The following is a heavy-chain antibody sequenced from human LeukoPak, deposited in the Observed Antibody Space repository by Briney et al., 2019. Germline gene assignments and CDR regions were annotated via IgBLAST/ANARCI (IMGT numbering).Heavy chain of an antibody. CDR1: GGSISSYY. CDR2: IYYSGST. V-gene: IGHV4-59*01. CDR3: ARGGYSYGYSGPYYFDY. J-gene: IGHJ4*02. D-gene: IGHD5-18*01. Sequence: SETLSLTCTVSGGSISSYYWSWTRQPPGKGLEWIGYIYYSGSTNYNPSLKSRVTISVDTSKNQFSLKLSSVTAADTAVYYCARGGYSYGYSGPYYFDYWGQGTLVTVSS.